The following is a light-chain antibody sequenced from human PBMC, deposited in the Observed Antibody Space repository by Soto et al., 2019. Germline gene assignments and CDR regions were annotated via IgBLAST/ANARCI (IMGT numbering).Light chain of an antibody. V-gene: IGKV3-20*01. CDR3: QQYGSSPQT. J-gene: IGKJ1*01. CDR1: QSVSSSY. CDR2: GAS. Sequence: EIVWTQSPGTLSLSPWERATLSCRASQSVSSSYLAWYQQKPGQAPRLLIYGASSRATGIPDRFSGSGSGTDFTLTISRLEPEDFAVYYCQQYGSSPQTFGQGTKVDIK.